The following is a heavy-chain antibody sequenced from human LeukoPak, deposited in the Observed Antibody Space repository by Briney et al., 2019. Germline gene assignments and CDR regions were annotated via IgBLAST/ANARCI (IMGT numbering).Heavy chain of an antibody. CDR2: IYSGGST. J-gene: IGHJ3*02. CDR3: ARITYYYDSSAFDI. D-gene: IGHD3-22*01. CDR1: GFTVSSNY. V-gene: IGHV3-66*01. Sequence: GGSLRLSCAASGFTVSSNYMSWVRQAPGKGLEWVSVIYSGGSTYYADSVKGRFTISRDNSKNTLYLQMNSLRAEDMAVYYCARITYYYDSSAFDIWGQGTMVTVSS.